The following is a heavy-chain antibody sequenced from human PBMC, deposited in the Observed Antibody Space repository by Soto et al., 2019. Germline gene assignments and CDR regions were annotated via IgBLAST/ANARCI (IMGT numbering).Heavy chain of an antibody. CDR3: TASSGWYNAFDI. V-gene: IGHV3-23*01. D-gene: IGHD6-19*01. CDR2: ISGSGGST. J-gene: IGHJ3*02. CDR1: GFTFSRYA. Sequence: PGGSLRLSCAASGFTFSRYAMSWVRQAPGKGLEWVSAISGSGGSTYYADSVKGRFTISRDNSKNTLYLQMNSLRAEDTAVYYCTASSGWYNAFDIWGQGTMVTV.